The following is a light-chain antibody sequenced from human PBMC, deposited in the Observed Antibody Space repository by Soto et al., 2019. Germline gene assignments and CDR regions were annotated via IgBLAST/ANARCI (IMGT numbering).Light chain of an antibody. CDR2: GNS. J-gene: IGLJ2*01. CDR1: SSNIGAGFD. CDR3: QSYDTRLSGSI. Sequence: QSALTQPPSLSGSPGQRVSISCTGSSSNIGAGFDVHWYQQLPGTAPKLLISGNSNRPSGVPDRFSVSKSGTSASLAITGLQDDDEAEDYCQSYDTRLSGSIFGGGTKVTVL. V-gene: IGLV1-40*01.